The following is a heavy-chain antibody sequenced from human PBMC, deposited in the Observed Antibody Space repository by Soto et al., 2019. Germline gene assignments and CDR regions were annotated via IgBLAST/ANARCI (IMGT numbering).Heavy chain of an antibody. D-gene: IGHD6-6*01. CDR2: IIPILGIT. CDR1: GGTFSSYT. J-gene: IGHJ3*02. CDR3: ARSSYSSSSKAFDI. Sequence: QVQLVQSGAEVKTPGSSVNVSCKASGGTFSSYTISWVRQAPGQGLEWVGRIIPILGITNYAQEIQGRVTITADKPTNTAYMELNSLRSEDTAVYYCARSSYSSSSKAFDIWGQGSMVTVSS. V-gene: IGHV1-69*02.